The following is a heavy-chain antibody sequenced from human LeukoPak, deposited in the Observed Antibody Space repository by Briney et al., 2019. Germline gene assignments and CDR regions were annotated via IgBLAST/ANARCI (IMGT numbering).Heavy chain of an antibody. CDR2: IGTAGDT. CDR1: GFTFSSYD. J-gene: IGHJ4*02. V-gene: IGHV3-13*01. Sequence: QSGGSLRLSCAASGFTFSSYDMHWVRQATGKGLEWVSAIGTAGDTYYPGSVKGRFTISRENAKNSLYLQMNSLRAGDTAVYYCARGPVAGTIDYWSQGTLVTVSS. D-gene: IGHD6-19*01. CDR3: ARGPVAGTIDY.